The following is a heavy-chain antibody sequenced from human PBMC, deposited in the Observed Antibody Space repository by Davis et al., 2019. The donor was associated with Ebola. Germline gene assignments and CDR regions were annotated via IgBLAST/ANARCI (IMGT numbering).Heavy chain of an antibody. CDR1: GYSFTSYW. Sequence: PGGSLRLSCQGSGYSFTSYWISWVRQMPGKGLEWVGRIDPSDSYTNYSPSFQGHVTISVDKSITTAYLQWSGLKASDTAMYYCARHGYSHGNYYGMDVWGQGTTVTVSS. V-gene: IGHV5-10-1*01. CDR2: IDPSDSYT. J-gene: IGHJ6*02. D-gene: IGHD1-26*01. CDR3: ARHGYSHGNYYGMDV.